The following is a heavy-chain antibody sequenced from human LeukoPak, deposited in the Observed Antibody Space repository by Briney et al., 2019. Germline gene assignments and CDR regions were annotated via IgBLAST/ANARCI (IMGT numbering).Heavy chain of an antibody. V-gene: IGHV4-59*08. CDR2: VFYSGST. D-gene: IGHD6-19*01. CDR1: GGSLSGFH. Sequence: PSETLSLTCTVSGGSLSGFHWGWIRQPPGERLEWIGCVFYSGSTNYNPSLNSRVTISVDTSKNQFSLKLSSVTAADTAVYYCARYTSGGGAFDIWGQGTMVTVS. J-gene: IGHJ3*02. CDR3: ARYTSGGGAFDI.